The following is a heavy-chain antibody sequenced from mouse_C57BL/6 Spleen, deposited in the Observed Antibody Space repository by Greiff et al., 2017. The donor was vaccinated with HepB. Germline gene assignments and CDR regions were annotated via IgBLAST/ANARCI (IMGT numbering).Heavy chain of an antibody. V-gene: IGHV3-6*01. CDR2: ISYDGSN. D-gene: IGHD4-1*01. Sequence: DVQLQESGPGLVKPSQSLSLTCSVTGYSITSGYYWKWIRQFPGNKLEWMGYISYDGSNNYNPSLKNRISITRDTSKNQFFLKLNSETTEDTATYYCARGNWDFDYWGQGTTVTVSS. CDR3: ARGNWDFDY. CDR1: GYSITSGYY. J-gene: IGHJ4*01.